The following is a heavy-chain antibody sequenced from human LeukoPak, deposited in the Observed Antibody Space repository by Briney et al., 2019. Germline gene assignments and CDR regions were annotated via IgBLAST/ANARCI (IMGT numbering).Heavy chain of an antibody. CDR2: IYSGDST. CDR1: GFTVSSNY. V-gene: IGHV3-53*01. Sequence: PGGSLRLSCAASGFTVSSNYMSWVRQAPGKGLEWVSVIYSGDSTYYADSVKGRFTISRDNSKNRLYLQMHSLRAEDTAVYYCARESLGSVDPRGYSTTVSQDVWGKGTTVTISS. J-gene: IGHJ6*04. CDR3: ARESLGSVDPRGYSTTVSQDV. D-gene: IGHD4-17*01.